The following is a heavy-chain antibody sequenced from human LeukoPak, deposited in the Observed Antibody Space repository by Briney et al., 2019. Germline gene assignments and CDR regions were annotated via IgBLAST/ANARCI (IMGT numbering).Heavy chain of an antibody. CDR3: TTDTVTYYYDKPLDY. D-gene: IGHD3-22*01. CDR1: GFTFSNAW. J-gene: IGHJ4*02. CDR2: IKSKTDGGTT. V-gene: IGHV3-15*01. Sequence: GGSLRLSCAASGFTFSNAWMSWVRQAPGKGLEWVGRIKSKTDGGTTDYAAPVKGRFTISRDDSKNTLYLQMNSLKTEDTAVYYCTTDTVTYYYDKPLDYWGQGTLVTVPS.